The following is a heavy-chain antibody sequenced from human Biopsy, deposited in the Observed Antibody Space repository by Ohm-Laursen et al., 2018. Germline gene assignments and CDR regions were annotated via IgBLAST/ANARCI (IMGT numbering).Heavy chain of an antibody. D-gene: IGHD4-11*01. CDR1: GFTFSNYY. CDR2: IKRDGTTT. J-gene: IGHJ4*02. Sequence: RLSCAAFGFTFSNYYMHWVRQAPGKGLLWVSRIKRDGTTTDYAESVKGRFTISRDNAKNTLYLQMNSLRAEDTAVYYCARGGFFAYSTFDYWGQGALVTVSS. CDR3: ARGGFFAYSTFDY. V-gene: IGHV3-74*01.